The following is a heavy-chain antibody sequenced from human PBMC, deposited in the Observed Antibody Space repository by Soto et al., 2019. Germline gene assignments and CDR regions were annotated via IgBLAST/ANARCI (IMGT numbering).Heavy chain of an antibody. CDR1: GYSFTSYG. Sequence: PGQPMKISCRGSGYSFTSYGIGWVRQMPGKGLEWMGIIYPGDSDTRYSPSFQGQVTISADKSISTAYLQWSSLKASDTAMYYYARSSPGYSSSPHDAFDIWGQGTMVTVSS. J-gene: IGHJ3*02. CDR3: ARSSPGYSSSPHDAFDI. D-gene: IGHD6-6*01. V-gene: IGHV5-51*01. CDR2: IYPGDSDT.